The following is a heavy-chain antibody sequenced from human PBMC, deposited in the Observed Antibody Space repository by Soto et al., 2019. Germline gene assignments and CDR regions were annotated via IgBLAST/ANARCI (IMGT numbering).Heavy chain of an antibody. D-gene: IGHD3-10*01. CDR2: ISYDGSNK. Sequence: QVQLVESGGGVVQPGRSLRLSCAASGFTFSSYAMHWVRQAPGKGLEWVAVISYDGSNKYYADSVKGRLTISRDNSKITLYLQMNSRRAEETDVYYCARDHRHSHYGSGNYYYGMVVWGQGTTVTVSS. J-gene: IGHJ6*02. CDR3: ARDHRHSHYGSGNYYYGMVV. CDR1: GFTFSSYA. V-gene: IGHV3-30-3*01.